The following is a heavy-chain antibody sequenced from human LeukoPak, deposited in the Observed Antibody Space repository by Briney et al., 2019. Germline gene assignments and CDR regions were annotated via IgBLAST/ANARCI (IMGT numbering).Heavy chain of an antibody. CDR1: GFSFSTQW. D-gene: IGHD4/OR15-4a*01. Sequence: GGSLRLSCAASGFSFSTQWMTWVRQAPGKGLEWVANINQDGSEKYYVDSVKGRFTISKDNAKNSLYLQMNSLRADDTAVYYCARDPPPANPAFDIWGQGTMVTVSS. CDR3: ARDPPPANPAFDI. CDR2: INQDGSEK. J-gene: IGHJ3*02. V-gene: IGHV3-7*01.